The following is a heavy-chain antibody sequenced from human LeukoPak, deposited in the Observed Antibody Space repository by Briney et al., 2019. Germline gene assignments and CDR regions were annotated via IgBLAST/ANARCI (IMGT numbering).Heavy chain of an antibody. D-gene: IGHD3-3*01. CDR2: IKQDGSEK. Sequence: GGSLRLSCTASGFTFSSYWMNWVRQAPGKGLEWVANIKQDGSEKYYVDSVKGRFTISRDNAKKSLYLQMNSLRVEDTAVYYCASVVLHYDFWSAYFHDWGQGTLVTVSS. J-gene: IGHJ4*02. V-gene: IGHV3-7*02. CDR3: ASVVLHYDFWSAYFHD. CDR1: GFTFSSYW.